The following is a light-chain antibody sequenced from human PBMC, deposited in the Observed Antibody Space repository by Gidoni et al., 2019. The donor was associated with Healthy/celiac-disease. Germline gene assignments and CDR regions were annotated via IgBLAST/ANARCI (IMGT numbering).Light chain of an antibody. V-gene: IGKV4-1*01. CDR3: QQYYSTPPT. Sequence: DIVMTQSPDSLAVALGERATINCKSSQSVLYSSNNKNYLACYQQQPGQPPKLLIYWASTRESGVPDRFSGSGSGTDFTLTISSLQAEDVAVYYCQQYYSTPPTFGQGTKLEIK. CDR1: QSVLYSSNNKNY. J-gene: IGKJ2*01. CDR2: WAS.